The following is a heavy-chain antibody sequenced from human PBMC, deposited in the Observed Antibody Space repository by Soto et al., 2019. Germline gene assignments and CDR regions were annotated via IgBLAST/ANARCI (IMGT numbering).Heavy chain of an antibody. V-gene: IGHV3-9*01. CDR1: GFTFDDYA. CDR2: ISWNSGSI. J-gene: IGHJ4*02. CDR3: AKDHLYDFCSGYYTG. Sequence: GGSLRLSCAASGFTFDDYAMHWVRQAPGKGLEWVSGISWNSGSIGYADSVKGRFTISRDNAKNSLYLQMNSLRAEDTALYYCAKDHLYDFCSGYYTGWGQGTLVTVSS. D-gene: IGHD3-3*01.